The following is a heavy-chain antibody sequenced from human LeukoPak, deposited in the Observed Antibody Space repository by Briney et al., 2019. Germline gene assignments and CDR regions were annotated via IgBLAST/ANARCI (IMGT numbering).Heavy chain of an antibody. CDR2: INSDGSST. CDR3: ARGRYYGSGSYLLGY. J-gene: IGHJ4*02. Sequence: GGSLRLSCAASGFTFSSYWMHWVRQAPGKGLVWVSRINSDGSSTSYADSVKGRFTISRDNAKNTLYLQMNSPRAEDTAVYYCARGRYYGSGSYLLGYWGQGTLVTVSS. CDR1: GFTFSSYW. D-gene: IGHD3-10*01. V-gene: IGHV3-74*01.